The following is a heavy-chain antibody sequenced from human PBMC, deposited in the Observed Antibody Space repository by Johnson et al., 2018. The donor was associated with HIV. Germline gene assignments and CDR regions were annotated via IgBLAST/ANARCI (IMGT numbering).Heavy chain of an antibody. D-gene: IGHD6-19*01. CDR3: AKELGIPSGWYRGAFDI. CDR2: IWYDGSNK. Sequence: VQLVESGGGGVQPGRSLRLSCAASAFTFSSYGMHWVRQAPGKGLEWVAVIWYDGSNKYYADSVKGRLIISRDNSKNTLYLQMNSLRAEDTAVYYCAKELGIPSGWYRGAFDIWGQGTMVTVSS. J-gene: IGHJ3*02. CDR1: AFTFSSYG. V-gene: IGHV3-30*18.